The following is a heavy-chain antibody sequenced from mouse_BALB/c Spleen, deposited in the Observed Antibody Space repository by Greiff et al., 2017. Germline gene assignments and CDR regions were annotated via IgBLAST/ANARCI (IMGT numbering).Heavy chain of an antibody. V-gene: IGHV5-6-3*01. CDR3: ARFPYGNYPYWYFDV. Sequence: EVKLVESGGGLVQPGGSLKLSCAASGFTFSSYGMSWVRQTPDKRLELVATINSNGGSTYYPDSVKGRFTISRDNAKNTLYLQMSSLRSEDTAMYYCARFPYGNYPYWYFDVWGAGTTVTVSS. CDR1: GFTFSSYG. J-gene: IGHJ1*01. D-gene: IGHD2-10*02. CDR2: INSNGGST.